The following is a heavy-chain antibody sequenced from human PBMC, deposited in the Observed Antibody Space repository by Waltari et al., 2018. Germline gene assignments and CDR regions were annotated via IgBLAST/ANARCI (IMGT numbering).Heavy chain of an antibody. J-gene: IGHJ4*02. V-gene: IGHV1-46*01. CDR3: ARGNLRAGYDPYFDY. CDR2: INPTGGST. CDR1: GYSLTSHY. D-gene: IGHD5-12*01. Sequence: QVQLVQSGAEMKKPGASVKVSCRASGYSLTSHYMHWVRLAPGQGIQGMSIINPTGGSTSYAETFQGRVTVTSDTSTSTVYMELSSLNIDDTAVYYCARGNLRAGYDPYFDYWGQGTQVTVSS.